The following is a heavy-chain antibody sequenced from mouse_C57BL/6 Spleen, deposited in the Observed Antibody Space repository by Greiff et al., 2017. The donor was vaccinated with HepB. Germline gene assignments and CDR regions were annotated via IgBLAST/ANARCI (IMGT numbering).Heavy chain of an antibody. CDR1: GYAFSSSW. Sequence: VQLQESGPELVKPGATVKISCKASGYAFSSSWMNWVKQRPGKGLEWIGRIYPGDGDTNYNGKFKGKATLTADNSSSTAYMQHSSLTSEESAVYDCAMQFRLYYYAMDYWGQGTSVTVSS. CDR3: AMQFRLYYYAMDY. J-gene: IGHJ4*01. D-gene: IGHD3-2*02. V-gene: IGHV1-82*01. CDR2: IYPGDGDT.